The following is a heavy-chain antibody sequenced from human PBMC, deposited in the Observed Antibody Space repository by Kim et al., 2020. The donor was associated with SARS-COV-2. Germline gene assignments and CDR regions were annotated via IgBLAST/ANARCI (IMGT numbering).Heavy chain of an antibody. CDR1: GFTFSSYS. Sequence: GGSLRLSCAASGFTFSSYSMNWVRQAPGKGLEWVSSISSSSSYIYYADSVKGRFTISRDNAKNSLYLQMNSLRAEDTAVYYCARDVDSSGWNYWGQGNLVTVSS. D-gene: IGHD6-19*01. J-gene: IGHJ4*02. V-gene: IGHV3-21*01. CDR2: ISSSSSYI. CDR3: ARDVDSSGWNY.